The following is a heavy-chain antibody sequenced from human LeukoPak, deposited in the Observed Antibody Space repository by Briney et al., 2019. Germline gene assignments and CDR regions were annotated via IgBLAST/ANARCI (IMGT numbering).Heavy chain of an antibody. J-gene: IGHJ5*02. CDR1: GGSISSSSYY. CDR2: IYYSGST. Sequence: SETLSLTCTVSGGSISSSSYYWGWIRQPPGKGLESIGSIYYSGSTYYNPSLKSRVTISVDTSKNQFSLKLSSVTAADTAVYYCARHHALDYYGSGSYYYGWFDPWGQGTLVTVSS. D-gene: IGHD3-10*01. CDR3: ARHHALDYYGSGSYYYGWFDP. V-gene: IGHV4-39*01.